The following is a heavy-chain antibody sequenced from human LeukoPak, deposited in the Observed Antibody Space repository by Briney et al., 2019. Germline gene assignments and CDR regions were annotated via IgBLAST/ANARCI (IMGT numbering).Heavy chain of an antibody. CDR1: GGSFSGYY. V-gene: IGHV4-34*01. Sequence: PSETLSLTCAVYGGSFSGYYWSWIRQPPGKGLEWIGEINHSGSTNYNPSLKSRVTISVDTSKNQFSLKLSSVTAADTAVYYCARGRNCSSTSCYTYYFDYWGQGTLVTVSS. CDR2: INHSGST. D-gene: IGHD2-2*02. J-gene: IGHJ4*02. CDR3: ARGRNCSSTSCYTYYFDY.